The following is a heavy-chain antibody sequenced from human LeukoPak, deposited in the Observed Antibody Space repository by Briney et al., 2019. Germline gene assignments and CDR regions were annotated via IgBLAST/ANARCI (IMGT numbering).Heavy chain of an antibody. Sequence: GGSLRLSCAASGFTFDTYAMSWVRQAPWERLQWVSGISDSGGNTYYADSVRGRFTISRDNSKNTLYLQMNSLRAEDTAVYYCARHRSSWLIDYWGQGTLVTVSS. CDR3: ARHRSSWLIDY. V-gene: IGHV3-23*01. CDR2: ISDSGGNT. D-gene: IGHD6-6*01. J-gene: IGHJ4*02. CDR1: GFTFDTYA.